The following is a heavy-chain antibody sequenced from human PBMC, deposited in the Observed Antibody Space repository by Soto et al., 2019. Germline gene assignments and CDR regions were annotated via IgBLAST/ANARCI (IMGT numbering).Heavy chain of an antibody. Sequence: GGSLRLSCAASGFTFSSYAMHWVRQAPGKGLEWVAVISYDGSNKYYADSVKGRFTISRDNSKNTLYLQMNSLRAEDTAVYYCARDLRYKNDYYYYYGMDVWGQGTTVTVSS. D-gene: IGHD1-1*01. CDR3: ARDLRYKNDYYYYYGMDV. CDR2: ISYDGSNK. J-gene: IGHJ6*02. CDR1: GFTFSSYA. V-gene: IGHV3-30-3*01.